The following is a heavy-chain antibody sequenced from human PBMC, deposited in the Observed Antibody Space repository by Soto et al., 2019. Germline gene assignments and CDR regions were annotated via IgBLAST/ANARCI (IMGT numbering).Heavy chain of an antibody. D-gene: IGHD3-22*01. Sequence: GGSLRLSCAASGFTFSSYAMHRVRQATGKGLEWVSAIGTAGDSYYPGSVKGRFTISRENAKNSLYLQMNSLRAGDTAVYYCARGFLTYDSSGYYPGLNGMDVWGQGTTVTVSS. CDR1: GFTFSSYA. CDR2: IGTAGDS. J-gene: IGHJ6*02. V-gene: IGHV3-13*01. CDR3: ARGFLTYDSSGYYPGLNGMDV.